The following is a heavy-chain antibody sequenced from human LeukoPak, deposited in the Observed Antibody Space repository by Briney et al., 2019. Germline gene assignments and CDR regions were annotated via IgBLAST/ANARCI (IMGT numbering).Heavy chain of an antibody. Sequence: PGGSLRLSCAASGFTFRNYWMSWVRQAPGKGLEWVANIKKDGSEKIYVDSVKGRFTISRDNAKNSLYLQMNSLRAEDTAVYYCAREVETWYGMVVWGQGTTVTVSS. CDR2: IKKDGSEK. D-gene: IGHD4-23*01. V-gene: IGHV3-7*01. CDR1: GFTFRNYW. J-gene: IGHJ6*02. CDR3: AREVETWYGMVV.